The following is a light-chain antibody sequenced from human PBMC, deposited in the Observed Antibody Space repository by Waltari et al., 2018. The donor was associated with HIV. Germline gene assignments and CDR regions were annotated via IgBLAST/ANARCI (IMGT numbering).Light chain of an antibody. V-gene: IGLV2-8*01. CDR1: TSDTGGYNY. CDR3: TSYAGRDNFVV. J-gene: IGLJ2*01. Sequence: QSALPQPPSAPRSPGQSVPISCTGTTSDTGGYNYFSWYQQYHAKAPTLIIYVTTKRPSGGPERFSGSKAGNTASLTVSGLQAEDEADYYCTSYAGRDNFVVFGGGTRLTVL. CDR2: VTT.